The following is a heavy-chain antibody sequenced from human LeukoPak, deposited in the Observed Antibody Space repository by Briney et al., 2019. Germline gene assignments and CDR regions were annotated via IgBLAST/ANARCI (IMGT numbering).Heavy chain of an antibody. J-gene: IGHJ4*02. CDR3: ARVIVTVPGQSDYFDY. D-gene: IGHD2/OR15-2a*01. Sequence: PGGSLRLSCAASGFTFSSYAMHWVRQAPGKGLEWVANIRQDGGDKYYADSVKGRFTISRDNAKNSLYLQMNSLRAEDTAVYFCARVIVTVPGQSDYFDYWGQGTLVTFSS. CDR1: GFTFSSYA. V-gene: IGHV3-7*03. CDR2: IRQDGGDK.